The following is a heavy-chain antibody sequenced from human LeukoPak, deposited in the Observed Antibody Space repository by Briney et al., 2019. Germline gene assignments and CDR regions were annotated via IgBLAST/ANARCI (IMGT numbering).Heavy chain of an antibody. J-gene: IGHJ6*02. Sequence: ASVKVSCKASGYTFTSYGISWVRQAPGQGLEWTGWISAYNGNTNYAQKLQGRVTMTTDTSTSTAYMELRGLRSDDTAVYYCARVITGSHYYYYGMDVWGQGTTVTVSS. CDR3: ARVITGSHYYYYGMDV. CDR2: ISAYNGNT. V-gene: IGHV1-18*01. CDR1: GYTFTSYG. D-gene: IGHD1-20*01.